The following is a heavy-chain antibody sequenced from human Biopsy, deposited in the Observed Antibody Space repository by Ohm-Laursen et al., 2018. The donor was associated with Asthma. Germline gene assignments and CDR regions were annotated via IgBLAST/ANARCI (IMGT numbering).Heavy chain of an antibody. CDR1: GFTFSGYT. Sequence: SLRLSCAASGFTFSGYTMNWVRQAPGKGLEWVSSITSSSSYIFYADSVKDRFTISRDNPRNSLYLQMNSLRAEDTAVYYCARDAPTGGYIDYWGLGTLVTVSS. J-gene: IGHJ4*02. CDR3: ARDAPTGGYIDY. D-gene: IGHD7-27*01. CDR2: ITSSSSYI. V-gene: IGHV3-21*01.